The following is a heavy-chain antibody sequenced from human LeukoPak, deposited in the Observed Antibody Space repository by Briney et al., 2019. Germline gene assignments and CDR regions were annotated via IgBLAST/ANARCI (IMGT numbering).Heavy chain of an antibody. CDR3: AREAAYDIFNGYFDH. D-gene: IGHD3-9*01. Sequence: GGSLRLSCAASGFTFSTYWMSWVRRAPGKGLEWLAIVSYDGDNEYYADSVKGRFTISRDNSKKTLSLQMTSLTPEDTAVYYCAREAAYDIFNGYFDHWGQGTLVTVSS. CDR2: VSYDGDNE. V-gene: IGHV3-30*03. J-gene: IGHJ4*02. CDR1: GFTFSTYW.